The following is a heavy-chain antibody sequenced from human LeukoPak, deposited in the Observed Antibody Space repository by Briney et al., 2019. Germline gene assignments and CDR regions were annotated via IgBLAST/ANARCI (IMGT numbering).Heavy chain of an antibody. CDR3: ARDRLVRGVNWFDP. V-gene: IGHV4-38-2*02. CDR1: GYSISSGYY. CDR2: ICHSGST. Sequence: SETLSLTCTVSGYSISSGYYWGWIRQPPGKGLEWIGSICHSGSTYYNPSLKSRVTISVDTSKNQLSLKLSSVTAADTAVYYCARDRLVRGVNWFDPWGQGTLVTVSS. J-gene: IGHJ5*02. D-gene: IGHD3-10*01.